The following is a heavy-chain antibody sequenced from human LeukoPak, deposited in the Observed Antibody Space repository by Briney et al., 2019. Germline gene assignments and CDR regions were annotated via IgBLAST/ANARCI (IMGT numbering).Heavy chain of an antibody. J-gene: IGHJ4*02. V-gene: IGHV4-34*01. CDR2: INHSGST. Sequence: SETLSLTCAVYGGSFSGYYWSWIPQPPGKGLEWIGEINHSGSTNYNPSLKSRVTISVDTSKNQFTLKLSSVTAADTAVYYCARGRGGGWYHFPPDYWGQGTLVTVSS. CDR3: ARGRGGGWYHFPPDY. D-gene: IGHD6-19*01. CDR1: GGSFSGYY.